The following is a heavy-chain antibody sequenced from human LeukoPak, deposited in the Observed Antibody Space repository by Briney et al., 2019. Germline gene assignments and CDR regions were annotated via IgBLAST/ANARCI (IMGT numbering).Heavy chain of an antibody. CDR2: IHYSGSSGST. D-gene: IGHD6-13*01. Sequence: SETLSLTCTVSGGSVTSYYWSWIRQPPGKGLEWIGNIHYSGSSGSTNYNPSLKSRVTTSVDTSTNQLSLRLSSVTAADTAVYYCARVSDLAAAGTHDYWGQGTLVTVSS. CDR1: GGSVTSYY. V-gene: IGHV4-59*02. J-gene: IGHJ4*02. CDR3: ARVSDLAAAGTHDY.